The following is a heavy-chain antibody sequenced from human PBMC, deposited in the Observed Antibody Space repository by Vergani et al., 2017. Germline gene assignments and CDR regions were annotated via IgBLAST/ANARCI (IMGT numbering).Heavy chain of an antibody. V-gene: IGHV4-59*01. CDR1: GCSISTYY. CDR2: IYYSGST. D-gene: IGHD3-10*01. CDR3: ARANYYYYGMDV. Sequence: QVQLQESGPGLVKPSETLSLTCNVSGCSISTYYWSWIRQPPGKALEWIGYIYYSGSTKYNPSLTSRVTILVDTSKNQLSLNLSSVTAADTAVYYCARANYYYYGMDVWGPGTTVTVSS. J-gene: IGHJ6*02.